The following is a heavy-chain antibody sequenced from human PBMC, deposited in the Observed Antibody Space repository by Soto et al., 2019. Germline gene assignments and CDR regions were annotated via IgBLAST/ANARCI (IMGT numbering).Heavy chain of an antibody. D-gene: IGHD2-15*01. J-gene: IGHJ6*02. Sequence: SQTLSLTCVGSGDTVSSNSVAWNWVRQSPSRGLEWLGRTYYRSRWYSDYVVSVRSRIDINADTSKNQVSLQLNSVTPEDTAVYYCARSEEDSDYYYYGMDVWGQGTTGTVSS. CDR1: GDTVSSNSVA. CDR3: ARSEEDSDYYYYGMDV. CDR2: TYYRSRWYS. V-gene: IGHV6-1*01.